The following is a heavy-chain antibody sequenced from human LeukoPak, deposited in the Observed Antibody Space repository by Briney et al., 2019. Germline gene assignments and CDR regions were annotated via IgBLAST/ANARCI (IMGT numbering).Heavy chain of an antibody. CDR1: GFTFSSYA. CDR2: ISGSGGST. D-gene: IGHD3-9*01. J-gene: IGHJ4*02. Sequence: GGSLRLSCAASGFTFSSYAMSWVRQAPGQGLEWVSAISGSGGSTYYADSVKGRFTISRDNSKNTLYLQMNSLRAEDTAVYYCAKFDYDILTGYSTFDYWGQGTLVTVSS. V-gene: IGHV3-23*01. CDR3: AKFDYDILTGYSTFDY.